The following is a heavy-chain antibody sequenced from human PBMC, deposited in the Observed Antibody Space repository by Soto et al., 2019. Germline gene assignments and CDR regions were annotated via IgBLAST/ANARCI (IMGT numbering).Heavy chain of an antibody. D-gene: IGHD2-2*01. J-gene: IGHJ2*01. CDR3: AKAPSSTRRYFDL. CDR2: ISYDGSNK. CDR1: GFTFSSYG. V-gene: IGHV3-30*18. Sequence: QVQLVESGGGVVQPGRSLRLSRAASGFTFSSYGMHWVRQAPGKGLEWVAVISYDGSNKYYADSVKGRFTISRDNSKNTLYLQMNSLRAEDTAVYYCAKAPSSTRRYFDLWGRGTLVTVSS.